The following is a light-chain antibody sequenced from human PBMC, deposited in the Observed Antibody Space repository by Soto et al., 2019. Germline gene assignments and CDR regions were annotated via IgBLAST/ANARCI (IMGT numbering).Light chain of an antibody. V-gene: IGKV3-20*01. CDR1: QSVSSY. CDR3: QQYGSSPLT. CDR2: DTS. Sequence: EIVLTQSPGTLSLSVGERVTLSCRASQSVSSYLAWYQQTPGQAPRLLIYDTSNRATGTPDRFSGSGSGTDFTLTIRRVEPEDFTVYYCQQYGSSPLTFGGGTTVEIK. J-gene: IGKJ4*01.